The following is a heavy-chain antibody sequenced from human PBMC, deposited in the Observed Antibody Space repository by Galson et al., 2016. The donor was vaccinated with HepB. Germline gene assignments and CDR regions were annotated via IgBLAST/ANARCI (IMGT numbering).Heavy chain of an antibody. CDR2: IYHSGTT. D-gene: IGHD6-19*01. J-gene: IGHJ4*02. CDR3: AREIAVAGHLDY. Sequence: WLSWVRQAPGKGLQWIGEIYHSGTTNYNPSLKSRVTISVDKSKNQFSLKLSSVTAADTAVYYCAREIAVAGHLDYWGQGTLVTVSS. CDR1: W. V-gene: IGHV4-4*02.